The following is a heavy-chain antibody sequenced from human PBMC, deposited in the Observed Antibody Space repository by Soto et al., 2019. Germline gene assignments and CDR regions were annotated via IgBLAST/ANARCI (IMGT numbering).Heavy chain of an antibody. CDR3: ARPSGGYGDSCCYMDV. CDR2: IYYSGST. D-gene: IGHD1-26*01. CDR1: GGSISSSSYY. V-gene: IGHV4-39*01. J-gene: IGHJ6*03. Sequence: SETLSLTCTVSGGSISSSSYYWGWIRQPPGKGLEWIGSIYYSGSTYYNPSLKSRVTISVDTSKNQFSLKLSSVTAADTAVYYCARPSGGYGDSCCYMDVWGKGTTVTVSS.